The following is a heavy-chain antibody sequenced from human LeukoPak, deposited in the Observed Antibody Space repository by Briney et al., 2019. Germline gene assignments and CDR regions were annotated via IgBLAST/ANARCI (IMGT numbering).Heavy chain of an antibody. Sequence: GGSLRLSCAASGFTFGSFGMNWVRQAPGKGLEWVSYIPSTSSTIYYADSVKGRFTISRDNAKNSLYLQMNSLRVEDTAVYYCARSLSTDFDHWGQGTLVTVSS. CDR1: GFTFGSFG. D-gene: IGHD5/OR15-5a*01. V-gene: IGHV3-48*01. J-gene: IGHJ4*02. CDR3: ARSLSTDFDH. CDR2: IPSTSSTI.